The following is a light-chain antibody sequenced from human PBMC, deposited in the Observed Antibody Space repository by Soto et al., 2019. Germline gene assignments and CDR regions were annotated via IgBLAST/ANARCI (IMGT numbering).Light chain of an antibody. CDR2: GAS. Sequence: EIVLTQSTGTLSLSPGERATLSCRASQSVSSSYLAWYQQKPGQAPRLLIYGASSRATGIPDRFSGSGSGTDLTITISRLEPEDFAVYYCQQYGSSPWTFGQGTKLEIK. CDR3: QQYGSSPWT. J-gene: IGKJ1*01. CDR1: QSVSSSY. V-gene: IGKV3-20*01.